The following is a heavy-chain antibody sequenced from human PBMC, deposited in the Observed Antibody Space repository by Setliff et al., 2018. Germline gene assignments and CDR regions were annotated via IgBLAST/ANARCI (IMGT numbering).Heavy chain of an antibody. CDR1: GYSISSGYY. D-gene: IGHD3-9*01. CDR2: IYHSGST. J-gene: IGHJ4*02. V-gene: IGHV4-38-2*01. CDR3: ARQLRYFDWLHPLGYFDY. Sequence: SETLSLTCAVSGYSISSGYYWGWIRQPPGKGLEWIGSIYHSGSTYYNPSLKSRVTISVDTSKNQFSLKLSSVTAADTAVYYCARQLRYFDWLHPLGYFDYWGQGTLVTAPQ.